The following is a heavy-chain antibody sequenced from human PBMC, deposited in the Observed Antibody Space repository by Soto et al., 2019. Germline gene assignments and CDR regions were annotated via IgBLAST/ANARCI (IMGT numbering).Heavy chain of an antibody. J-gene: IGHJ5*02. CDR3: ARVVASGGIEVDP. V-gene: IGHV4-4*02. CDR2: IYHSGST. Sequence: QVQLQESGPGLVKPSGTLSLTCAVSGGSISSSNWWSWVRQPPGKGLEWIGEIYHSGSTNYNPSLMRRVXXAXDXXTPQFSLKLSSVTAADTAVYYCARVVASGGIEVDPWGQGTLVTVSS. D-gene: IGHD2-15*01. CDR1: GGSISSSNW.